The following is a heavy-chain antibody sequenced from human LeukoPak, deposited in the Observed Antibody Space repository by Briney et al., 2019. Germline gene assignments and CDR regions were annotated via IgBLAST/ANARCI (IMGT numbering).Heavy chain of an antibody. V-gene: IGHV3-74*01. Sequence: GGSLRLSCAASGFTFSSYWMHWVRQAPGKGLVWVSRINSDGNSASYADSVKGRFTISRDNAKNTLYLQMNSLRAEDTAEYYCARSLPYNWFDPWGQGTLVTVSS. CDR1: GFTFSSYW. CDR2: INSDGNSA. CDR3: ARSLPYNWFDP. J-gene: IGHJ5*02.